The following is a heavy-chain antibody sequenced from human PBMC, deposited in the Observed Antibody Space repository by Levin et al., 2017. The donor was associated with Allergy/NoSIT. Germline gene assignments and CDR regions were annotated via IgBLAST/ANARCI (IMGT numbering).Heavy chain of an antibody. J-gene: IGHJ4*02. CDR2: ISSSSDYI. D-gene: IGHD3-22*01. Sequence: AASVKVSCAASGFTFSTYTINWVRQAPGKGLVWVSSISSSSDYIYYADSVKGRFTISRDNAKDSLYLQMNSLRAEDTAVYYCARARYYDTSGYYYFDYWGQGTLVTVSS. V-gene: IGHV3-21*01. CDR3: ARARYYDTSGYYYFDY. CDR1: GFTFSTYT.